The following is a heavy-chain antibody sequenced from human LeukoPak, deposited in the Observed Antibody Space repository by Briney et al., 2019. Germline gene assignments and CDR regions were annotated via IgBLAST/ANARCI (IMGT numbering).Heavy chain of an antibody. CDR2: ISGSDEST. J-gene: IGHJ3*02. D-gene: IGHD7-27*01. CDR3: ANRRLGRGAFDI. Sequence: GGSLRLPCAASGFTFSSYDMSWIRQAPGKGLEWVSEISGSDESTKYVDSVKGRFTISRDNSKNTLYLLLSSLRVDDTAVYYCANRRLGRGAFDIWGQGTMVTVSS. V-gene: IGHV3-23*01. CDR1: GFTFSSYD.